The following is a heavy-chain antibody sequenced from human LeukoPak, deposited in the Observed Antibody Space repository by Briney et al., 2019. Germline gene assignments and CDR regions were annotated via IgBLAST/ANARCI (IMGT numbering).Heavy chain of an antibody. D-gene: IGHD5-12*01. V-gene: IGHV1-2*02. CDR1: GYTFTGYY. J-gene: IGHJ3*02. CDR3: AEYSGYEAAFDI. CDR2: INPNSGGT. Sequence: ASVKVSCKASGYTFTGYYMHWVRQAPGQGLEWMGWINPNSGGTNYAQKFQGRVTMTRDTSISTAYMELSRLRSDDTAVYYCAEYSGYEAAFDIWGQGTMVTVSS.